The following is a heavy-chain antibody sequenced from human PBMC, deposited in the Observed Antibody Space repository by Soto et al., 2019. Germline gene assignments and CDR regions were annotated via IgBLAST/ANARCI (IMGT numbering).Heavy chain of an antibody. J-gene: IGHJ5*01. D-gene: IGHD1-1*01. CDR3: ARVRQGCSANNCYFDP. Sequence: QVHLQESGPGLVAPSGTLSLTCTLSGGSVRAPDWWNWVRQSPDKGLEWIAEIHISGHSNYNPSLRSRVIVSIDSANNQFYLNLNSVTAADTAIYYCARVRQGCSANNCYFDPWGQGTQVTISS. V-gene: IGHV4-4*02. CDR2: IHISGHS. CDR1: GGSVRAPDW.